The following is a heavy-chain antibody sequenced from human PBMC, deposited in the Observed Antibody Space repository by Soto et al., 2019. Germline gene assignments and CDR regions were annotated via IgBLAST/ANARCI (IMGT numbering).Heavy chain of an antibody. V-gene: IGHV3-15*01. CDR2: IKKETDGGTT. CDR1: GFTFNNAW. D-gene: IGHD2-21*01. Sequence: EVQLVESGGGLVKPGGYLRLSCAGSGFTFNNAWMSWVRQAPGKGMEWVGRIKKETDGGTTDYAASVKGRFSISRDDSKNTVFLQMNSLRTEDTAVYNCTTIFLWSYYFDNWGPGTLVTVSS. J-gene: IGHJ4*02. CDR3: TTIFLWSYYFDN.